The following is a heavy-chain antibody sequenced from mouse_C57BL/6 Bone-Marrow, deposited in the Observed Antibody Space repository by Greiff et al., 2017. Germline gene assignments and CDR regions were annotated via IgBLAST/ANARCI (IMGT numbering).Heavy chain of an antibody. V-gene: IGHV14-4*01. Sequence: EVKLQQSGAELVRPGASVKLSCTASGFNIKDDYMHWVKQRPEQGLEWIGWIDPEKGDTEYASKFQGKATITADTSSNTAYLQLSSLTSEDTAVYYYTTGYYGSSFLAYWGQGTLVTVSA. J-gene: IGHJ3*01. CDR2: IDPEKGDT. CDR3: TTGYYGSSFLAY. D-gene: IGHD1-1*01. CDR1: GFNIKDDY.